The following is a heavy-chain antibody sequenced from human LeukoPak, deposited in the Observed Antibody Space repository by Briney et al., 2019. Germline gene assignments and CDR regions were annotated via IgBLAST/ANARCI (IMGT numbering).Heavy chain of an antibody. D-gene: IGHD1-1*01. CDR2: IYYSGST. J-gene: IGHJ6*02. CDR3: ARAGGTGAPRYNYYYYGMDV. CDR1: GGSISSGDYY. Sequence: SETLSLTCTVSGGSISSGDYYWSWIRQPPGKGLEWIGYIYYSGSTYYNPSLKSRVTISVDTSKNQFSLKLSSVTAADTAVYYCARAGGTGAPRYNYYYYGMDVWGQGTTVTVSS. V-gene: IGHV4-30-4*01.